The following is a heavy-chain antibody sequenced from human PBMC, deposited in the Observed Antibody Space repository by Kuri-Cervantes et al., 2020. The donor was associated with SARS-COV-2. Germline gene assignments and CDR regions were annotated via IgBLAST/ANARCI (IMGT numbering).Heavy chain of an antibody. CDR2: INSYNNQI. J-gene: IGHJ4*02. D-gene: IGHD3-16*02. V-gene: IGHV1-18*04. CDR3: ARAHFDPYLWGSYLIDY. Sequence: ASVKVSCKASGYSFRSYGIIWVRQAPGQGLEWMTWINSYNNQIESSQNFQGRVTMTTDTSTSTASMELRSLKYDDTAVYYCARAHFDPYLWGSYLIDYWGQGTLVTVSS. CDR1: GYSFRSYG.